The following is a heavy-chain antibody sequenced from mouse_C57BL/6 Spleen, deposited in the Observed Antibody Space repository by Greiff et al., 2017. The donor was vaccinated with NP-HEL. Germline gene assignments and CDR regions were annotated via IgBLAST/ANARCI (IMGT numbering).Heavy chain of an antibody. CDR2: IYPGSGST. CDR3: ARGTYDYDAPFAY. J-gene: IGHJ3*01. D-gene: IGHD2-4*01. Sequence: VKLQQPGAELVKPGASVKMSCKASGYTFTSYWITWVKQRPGQGLEWIGDIYPGSGSTNYNEKFKSKATLTVDTSSSTAYMQLSSLTSEDSAVYYCARGTYDYDAPFAYWGQGTLVTVSA. CDR1: GYTFTSYW. V-gene: IGHV1-55*01.